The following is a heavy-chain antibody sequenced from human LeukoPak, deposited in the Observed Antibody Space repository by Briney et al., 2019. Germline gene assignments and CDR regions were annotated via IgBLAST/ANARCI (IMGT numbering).Heavy chain of an antibody. CDR3: ARDRLRLLPAFDI. CDR1: GASISSGDYF. Sequence: PSQTLSLTCTVSGASISSGDYFWSWIRQPPGEGLEWIGSIYYSGSTYDNPSLKSRVTISVDTSKNQFSLKLSSVTAADTAVYYCARDRLRLLPAFDIWGQGTMVTVSS. V-gene: IGHV4-30-4*01. CDR2: IYYSGST. D-gene: IGHD6-19*01. J-gene: IGHJ3*02.